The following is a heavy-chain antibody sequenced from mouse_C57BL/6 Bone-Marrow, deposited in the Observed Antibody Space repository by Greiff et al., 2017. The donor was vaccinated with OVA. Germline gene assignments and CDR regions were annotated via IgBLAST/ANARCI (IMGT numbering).Heavy chain of an antibody. J-gene: IGHJ4*01. CDR2: IYWDDDK. CDR3: ARRAPGTDAMDY. D-gene: IGHD4-1*01. CDR1: GFSLSTSGMG. V-gene: IGHV8-12*01. Sequence: QVTLKESGPGILQSSQTLSLTCSFSGFSLSTSGMGVSWIRQPSGKGLEWLAHIYWDDDKRYNPYLKSRLTISKETSRNQVFLKLTIVYTADTATYYCARRAPGTDAMDYWGQGTSVTVSS.